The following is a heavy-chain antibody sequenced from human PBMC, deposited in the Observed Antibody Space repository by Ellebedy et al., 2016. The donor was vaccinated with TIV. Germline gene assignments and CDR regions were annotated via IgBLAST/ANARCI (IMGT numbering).Heavy chain of an antibody. J-gene: IGHJ4*02. CDR3: ARDGGYCSGGSCYSG. CDR2: IYYSGST. D-gene: IGHD2-15*01. Sequence: SETLSLXCTVSGGSISSYYWSWIRQPPGKGLEWIGYIYYSGSTNYNPSLKSRVTISVDTSKNQFSLKLSSVTAADTAVYYCARDGGYCSGGSCYSGWGQGTLVTVSS. CDR1: GGSISSYY. V-gene: IGHV4-59*12.